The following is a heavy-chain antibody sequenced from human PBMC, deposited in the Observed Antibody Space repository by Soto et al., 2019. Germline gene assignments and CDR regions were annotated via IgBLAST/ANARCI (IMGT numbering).Heavy chain of an antibody. CDR3: ARVVPGAEAWFGP. J-gene: IGHJ5*02. CDR1: GYTFSNYA. D-gene: IGHD2-2*01. CDR2: ISLYSDGT. V-gene: IGHV1-18*01. Sequence: SVKVSCKTSGYTFSNYAITWVRQSPGQPLEWLGWISLYSDGTNYAQKFQGRVSMTTDTSTTTAYMELRSLRSDDTAVYYCARVVPGAEAWFGPWGQGPLVSVSS.